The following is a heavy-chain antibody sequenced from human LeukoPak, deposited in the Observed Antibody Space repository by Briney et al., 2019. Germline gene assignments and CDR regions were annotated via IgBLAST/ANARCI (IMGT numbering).Heavy chain of an antibody. CDR2: IYYSGTT. J-gene: IGHJ4*02. CDR1: GGSISRSSYY. V-gene: IGHV4-39*01. Sequence: PSGTQSLTCTVSGGSISRSSYYWGWIRQPPGKGLEWIGSIYYSGTTFYNPSLKSRVTISIDTSKNQFSLNLSSVTAADTAVYYCARPVIAATLDYWGQGTLVTVSS. CDR3: ARPVIAATLDY. D-gene: IGHD2-21*01.